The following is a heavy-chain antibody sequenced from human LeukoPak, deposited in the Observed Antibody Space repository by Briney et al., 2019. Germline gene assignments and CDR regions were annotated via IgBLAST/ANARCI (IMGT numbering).Heavy chain of an antibody. D-gene: IGHD2/OR15-2a*01. CDR1: EFTFSSYA. J-gene: IGHJ6*02. Sequence: GGSLRLSCAVSEFTFSSYAIQWVRQAPGKGLEWVSGITVSVGTTYYTDSVKGRFTISRDNSKNTLYLQTNSLRAEDSAGYYCAKFLTARGPPYTLDVWGQGTTVTVSS. CDR3: AKFLTARGPPYTLDV. CDR2: ITVSVGTT. V-gene: IGHV3-23*01.